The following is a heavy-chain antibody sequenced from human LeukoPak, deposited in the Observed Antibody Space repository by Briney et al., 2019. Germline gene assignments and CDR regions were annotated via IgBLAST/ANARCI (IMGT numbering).Heavy chain of an antibody. V-gene: IGHV3-23*01. Sequence: GGSLRLSCAASGFTFYNSGMGWVRQAPGKGLEWVSAISGSGGITCYADSVKGRFTISRDVSKNTLYLQMNSLKAEDTAVYYCAIEQWELKSWGQGTLVTVSS. CDR2: ISGSGGIT. CDR3: AIEQWELKS. CDR1: GFTFYNSG. D-gene: IGHD1-26*01. J-gene: IGHJ5*02.